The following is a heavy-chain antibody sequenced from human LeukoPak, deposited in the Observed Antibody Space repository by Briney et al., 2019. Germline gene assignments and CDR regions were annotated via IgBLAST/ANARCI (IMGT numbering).Heavy chain of an antibody. CDR2: ISAYNGNT. Sequence: GASLKVSCKASGYTFTSYGISSVRQAPVHGGEWMGWISAYNGNTNYAQKLQGRVTMTTDTSTSRAYMELRSLRSDDTAVYYCARADSSGYYAPFDYWGQGPLVTVSS. CDR1: GYTFTSYG. J-gene: IGHJ4*02. V-gene: IGHV1-18*01. CDR3: ARADSSGYYAPFDY. D-gene: IGHD3-22*01.